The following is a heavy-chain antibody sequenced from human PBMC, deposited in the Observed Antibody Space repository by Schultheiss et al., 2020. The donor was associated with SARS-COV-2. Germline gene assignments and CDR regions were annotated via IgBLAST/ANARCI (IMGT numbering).Heavy chain of an antibody. CDR1: GFTFSRYG. Sequence: GGSLRLSCAASGFTFSRYGMHWVRQAPGKGLEWVAVISYDGSDTYQADSVRGRFTISRDNSKNTLYLQMNSLRAEDTAVYYCAREGGSYPLLHGMDVWGQGTTVTVSS. D-gene: IGHD1-26*01. V-gene: IGHV3-30*03. CDR2: ISYDGSDT. J-gene: IGHJ6*02. CDR3: AREGGSYPLLHGMDV.